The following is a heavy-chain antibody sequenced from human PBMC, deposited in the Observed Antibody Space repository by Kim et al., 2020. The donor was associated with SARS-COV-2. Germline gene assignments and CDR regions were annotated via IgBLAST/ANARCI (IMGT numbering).Heavy chain of an antibody. Sequence: SETLSLTCTVSGGSISSFYWSWIRQPPGKGLEWIGYIYYSGNTNYNPSLQSRLTISVDTSKNQLSLHLNSVTAADTAVYFCARHSTYGHFDYCGQGTLVT. CDR3: ARHSTYGHFDY. CDR2: IYYSGNT. V-gene: IGHV4-59*08. D-gene: IGHD2-2*01. CDR1: GGSISSFY. J-gene: IGHJ4*02.